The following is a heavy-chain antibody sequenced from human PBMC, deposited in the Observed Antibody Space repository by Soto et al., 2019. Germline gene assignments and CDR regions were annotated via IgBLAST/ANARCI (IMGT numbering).Heavy chain of an antibody. CDR2: ISYDGSNK. J-gene: IGHJ6*02. D-gene: IGHD3-3*01. V-gene: IGHV3-30-3*01. CDR3: AGGGDFWSGSPPYYYYGMAV. Sequence: QVQLVESGGGVVQPGRSLRLSCAASGFTFSSYAMHWVRQAPGKGLEWVAVISYDGSNKYYADSVKGRFTISRDNSKNTLYLRRNCLRAEDTAVYYCAGGGDFWSGSPPYYYYGMAVWGQGATVTVSS. CDR1: GFTFSSYA.